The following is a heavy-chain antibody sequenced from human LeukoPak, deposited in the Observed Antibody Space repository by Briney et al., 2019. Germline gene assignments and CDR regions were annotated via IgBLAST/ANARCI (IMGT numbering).Heavy chain of an antibody. D-gene: IGHD5-12*01. CDR3: ASKWLRLYYYYMDV. CDR1: GGSISSSSYY. CDR2: INYSGST. V-gene: IGHV4-39*01. J-gene: IGHJ6*03. Sequence: PSETLSLTCTVSGGSISSSSYYWGWIRQPPGKGLEWIGSINYSGSTYYNLSLKSRVTISVDTSKNQFSLKLSSVTAADTAVYYCASKWLRLYYYYMDVWGKGTTVTVSS.